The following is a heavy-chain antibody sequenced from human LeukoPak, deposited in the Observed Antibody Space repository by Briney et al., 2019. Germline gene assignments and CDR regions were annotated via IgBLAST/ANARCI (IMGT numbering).Heavy chain of an antibody. V-gene: IGHV3-30-3*01. CDR1: GFTFSSYA. CDR2: ISYDGSNK. D-gene: IGHD2-21*01. Sequence: PGGSLRLSCAASGFTFSSYAMHWVRQAPGKGLEWVAVISYDGSNKYYADSVKGRFTISRDNSKNTLYLQMNGLRAEDTAVYYCARGYSVRGDYWGQGTLITVSS. CDR3: ARGYSVRGDY. J-gene: IGHJ4*02.